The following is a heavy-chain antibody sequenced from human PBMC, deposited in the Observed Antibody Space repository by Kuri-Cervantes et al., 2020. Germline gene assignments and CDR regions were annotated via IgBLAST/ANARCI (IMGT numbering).Heavy chain of an antibody. CDR3: TARVPSTYYFDY. V-gene: IGHV3-15*01. D-gene: IGHD2-2*01. J-gene: IGHJ4*02. CDR1: GFTFSSYA. CDR2: IKSKTDGGTT. Sequence: LTCAASGFTFSSYAMHWVRQAPGKGLEWVGRIKSKTDGGTTDYAAPVKGRFTISRDDSKNTLYLQMNSLKTEDTAVYYCTARVPSTYYFDYWGQGTLVTVSS.